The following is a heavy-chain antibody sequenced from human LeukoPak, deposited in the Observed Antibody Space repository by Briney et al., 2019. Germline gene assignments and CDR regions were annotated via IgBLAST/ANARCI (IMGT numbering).Heavy chain of an antibody. CDR2: IYSGGST. J-gene: IGHJ3*02. CDR3: GASYAILGAFDI. V-gene: IGHV3-53*01. D-gene: IGHD2-8*01. CDR1: GFSVSSNC. Sequence: GGSLRLSCAASGFSVSSNCMSWVRQAPGKGLEWVSVIYSGGSTYYADSVKGRFTISRDNSKNTLYLQMNSLRAEDTAVYYCGASYAILGAFDIWGQGTMVTVSS.